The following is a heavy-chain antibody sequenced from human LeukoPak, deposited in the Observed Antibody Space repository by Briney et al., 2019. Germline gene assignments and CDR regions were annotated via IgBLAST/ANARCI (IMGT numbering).Heavy chain of an antibody. Sequence: GGSLTLSCAPSGPTFSSYWTHWVRHAPGEGLVWVSRINTDGSSTSYADSVEGRFTISRDNAKNTLYLQMKSMRAEDTAVYYCARGVEHYDSSGLVFYYFDYWGQGTLVTVSS. J-gene: IGHJ4*02. V-gene: IGHV3-74*01. D-gene: IGHD3-22*01. CDR1: GPTFSSYW. CDR2: INTDGSST. CDR3: ARGVEHYDSSGLVFYYFDY.